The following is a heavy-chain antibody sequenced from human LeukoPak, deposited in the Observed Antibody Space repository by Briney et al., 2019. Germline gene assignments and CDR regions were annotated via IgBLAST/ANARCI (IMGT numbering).Heavy chain of an antibody. CDR2: ISGSGDST. J-gene: IGHJ6*03. V-gene: IGHV3-23*01. CDR3: AKHQRDIVVVPAGVGYYMDV. Sequence: GGSLRLSCAASGFTFSSYAMGWVRQAPGKGLEWVSAISGSGDSTYYADSVKGRFTISRDNSKNTLYLQMNSLRAGDTAVYYCAKHQRDIVVVPAGVGYYMDVWGKGTTVTVSS. D-gene: IGHD2-2*01. CDR1: GFTFSSYA.